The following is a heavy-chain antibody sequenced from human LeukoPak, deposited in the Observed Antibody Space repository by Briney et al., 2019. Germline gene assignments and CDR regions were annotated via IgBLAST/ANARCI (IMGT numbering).Heavy chain of an antibody. CDR3: AKAGDYYDSSASSFDY. CDR2: TSGSGGST. Sequence: GRSLRLSCAASGFTFSSYAMSWVRQAPGKGLEWVSATSGSGGSTYYADSVKGRFTISRDNSKNTLYLQMNSLRAEDTAVYYCAKAGDYYDSSASSFDYWGQGTLVTVSS. D-gene: IGHD3-22*01. CDR1: GFTFSSYA. J-gene: IGHJ4*02. V-gene: IGHV3-23*01.